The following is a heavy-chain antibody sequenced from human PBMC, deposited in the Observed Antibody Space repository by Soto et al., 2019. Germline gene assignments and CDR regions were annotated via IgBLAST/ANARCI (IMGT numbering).Heavy chain of an antibody. CDR2: ISYDGSNK. Sequence: GGSLRLSCAASGFTFSSYAMHWVRQAPGKGLEWVAVISYDGSNKYYADSVKGRFTISRDNSKNTLYLQMNSLRAEDTAVYYCASYYTMVRGVMETLGDYWGQGTLVTVSS. CDR3: ASYYTMVRGVMETLGDY. CDR1: GFTFSSYA. D-gene: IGHD3-10*01. J-gene: IGHJ4*02. V-gene: IGHV3-30-3*01.